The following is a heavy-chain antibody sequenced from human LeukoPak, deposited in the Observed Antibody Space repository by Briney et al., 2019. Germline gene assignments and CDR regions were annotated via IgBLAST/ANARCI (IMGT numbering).Heavy chain of an antibody. V-gene: IGHV5-10-1*01. CDR2: IDPSDSYT. J-gene: IGHJ4*02. Sequence: GESLRISCKGSGYSLTSYWISWVRQMPGKGLEWMGRIDPSDSYTNYSPSFQGHVTSSADKSISTAYLQWSSLKASDTAMYYCARHEDCSSTSCFEFDYWGQGTLVTVSS. CDR3: ARHEDCSSTSCFEFDY. D-gene: IGHD2-2*01. CDR1: GYSLTSYW.